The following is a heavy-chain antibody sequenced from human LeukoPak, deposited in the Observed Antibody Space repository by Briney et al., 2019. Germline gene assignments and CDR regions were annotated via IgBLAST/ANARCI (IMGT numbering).Heavy chain of an antibody. J-gene: IGHJ4*02. D-gene: IGHD6-6*01. Sequence: GGSLRLSCAASGFTFSSYWMHWVRQAPGKGLVWVSRINSDGSSTSDADAVKGRFTISRDNAKNTLYLQMNSLRAEDTAVYYCASPSSSPFDYWGQGTLVTVSS. CDR3: ASPSSSPFDY. V-gene: IGHV3-74*01. CDR2: INSDGSST. CDR1: GFTFSSYW.